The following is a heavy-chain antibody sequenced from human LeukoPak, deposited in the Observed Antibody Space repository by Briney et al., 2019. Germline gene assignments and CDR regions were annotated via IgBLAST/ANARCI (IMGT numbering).Heavy chain of an antibody. CDR2: ISTYNGNT. Sequence: GASEKVSCKASGYTFTSYGISWVRQAPGQGLEWMGWISTYNGNTNYAQKLQGRVTMTTDTSTSTAYMELRSLRSDDTAVYYCARVAVVTPEYFHHWGQGTLVTVSS. V-gene: IGHV1-18*01. CDR1: GYTFTSYG. J-gene: IGHJ1*01. D-gene: IGHD4-23*01. CDR3: ARVAVVTPEYFHH.